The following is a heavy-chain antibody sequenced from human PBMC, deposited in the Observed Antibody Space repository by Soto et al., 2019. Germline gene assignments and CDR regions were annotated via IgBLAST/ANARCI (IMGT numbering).Heavy chain of an antibody. V-gene: IGHV3-73*02. CDR3: TRDLFSYDYSGILWFDP. CDR1: GFAFSGSA. Sequence: EVQLVESGGCLVQPGGSLKLSCAASGFAFSGSAMYWVRQASGKGPEWVGRIRSKGHNYATEYAASVKGRFTISRDDSKNTAYLQMNSLQTEDTAVYYCTRDLFSYDYSGILWFDPWGQGNLVTVSS. D-gene: IGHD3-16*01. CDR2: IRSKGHNYAT. J-gene: IGHJ5*02.